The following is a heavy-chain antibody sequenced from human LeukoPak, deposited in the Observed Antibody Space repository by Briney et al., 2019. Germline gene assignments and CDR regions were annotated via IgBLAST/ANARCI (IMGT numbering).Heavy chain of an antibody. D-gene: IGHD3-3*01. J-gene: IGHJ4*02. Sequence: KPGGSLRLSCAASGFTFSSYTMNWVRQAPGKVLEWVSSMTSSSHSYYADSVKGRFTISRDNAKNSLFLQMNSLRAEDTAVYYCARDLDFWSGYKDYWGQGTLVTVSS. CDR1: GFTFSSYT. CDR2: MTSSSHS. CDR3: ARDLDFWSGYKDY. V-gene: IGHV3-21*01.